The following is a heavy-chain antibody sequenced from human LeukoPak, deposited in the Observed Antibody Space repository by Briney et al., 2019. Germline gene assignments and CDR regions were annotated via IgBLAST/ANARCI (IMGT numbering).Heavy chain of an antibody. V-gene: IGHV4-30-4*08. CDR1: GGSISSGDYY. D-gene: IGHD2-2*01. CDR3: ARGDIVVVPAANGFDP. CDR2: IDYSGST. J-gene: IGHJ5*02. Sequence: SETLSLTCTVSGGSISSGDYYWSWVPQPPGKGLEWNGYIDYSGSTYYNPSLKSRVTISVDTSKNQFSLKLSSVTAADTAVYYCARGDIVVVPAANGFDPWGQGTLVTVSS.